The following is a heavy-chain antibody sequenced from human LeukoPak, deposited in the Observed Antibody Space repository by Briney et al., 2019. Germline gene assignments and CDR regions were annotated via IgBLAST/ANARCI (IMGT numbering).Heavy chain of an antibody. D-gene: IGHD4-23*01. Sequence: GGSLRLSCAASGFTFSSYAMSWVRQAPGKGLEWVSAISGSGGSTYYADSVKGRFTISRDNSKNTLYLKMNSLRAEDTAAYYCARALDYGGNARYYYYYYMDVWGKGTTVTVSS. CDR1: GFTFSSYA. CDR3: ARALDYGGNARYYYYYYMDV. CDR2: ISGSGGST. V-gene: IGHV3-23*01. J-gene: IGHJ6*03.